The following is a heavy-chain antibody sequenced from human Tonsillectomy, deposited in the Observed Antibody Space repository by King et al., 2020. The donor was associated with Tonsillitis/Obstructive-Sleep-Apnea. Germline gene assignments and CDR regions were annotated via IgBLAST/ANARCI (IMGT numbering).Heavy chain of an antibody. CDR2: IKSKTDGGTT. J-gene: IGHJ3*02. V-gene: IGHV3-15*01. CDR1: GFTFSNAW. D-gene: IGHD4-17*01. CDR3: TTDYGDYPIDAFDI. Sequence: GQLVQSGGGLVKPGGSLRLSCAASGFTFSNAWMSWVRQAPGKGLEWVGRIKSKTDGGTTDYAAPVKGRFTISRDDSKNTPYLQMNSLKTEDTAVYYCTTDYGDYPIDAFDIWGQGTMVTVSS.